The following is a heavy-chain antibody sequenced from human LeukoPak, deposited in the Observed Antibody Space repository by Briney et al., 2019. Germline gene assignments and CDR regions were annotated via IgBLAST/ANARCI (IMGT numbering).Heavy chain of an antibody. CDR2: IYTSGST. D-gene: IGHD3-10*01. J-gene: IGHJ4*02. Sequence: PSETLSLTCTVSGGSISSYYWSWIRQPPGKGLEWIGRIYTSGSTNYNPSLKSRVTMSVDTSKNQFSLKLSSVTAADTAVYYCARVGVTMVRGVIITGTFDYWGQGTLVTVSS. CDR3: ARVGVTMVRGVIITGTFDY. V-gene: IGHV4-4*07. CDR1: GGSISSYY.